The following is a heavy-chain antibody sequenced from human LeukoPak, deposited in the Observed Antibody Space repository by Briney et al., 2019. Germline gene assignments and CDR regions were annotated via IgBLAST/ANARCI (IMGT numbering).Heavy chain of an antibody. V-gene: IGHV3-23*01. Sequence: PGGSLRLSCAASGFTFSSYAMSWVRQAPGKGLEWVSAISGSGGSTYYADSVKGRFTISRDNSKNTLYLQMNSLRAEDTAVYYCAKGSPYRLYYYYGMDVWGQGTTATVSS. J-gene: IGHJ6*02. CDR1: GFTFSSYA. CDR2: ISGSGGST. D-gene: IGHD3-16*01. CDR3: AKGSPYRLYYYYGMDV.